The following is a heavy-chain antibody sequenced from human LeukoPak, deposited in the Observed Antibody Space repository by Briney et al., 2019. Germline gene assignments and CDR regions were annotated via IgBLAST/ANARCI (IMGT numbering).Heavy chain of an antibody. CDR1: GFTFSSYA. J-gene: IGHJ4*02. Sequence: GGSLRLSCAASGFTFSSYAMHWVRQAPGKGLEWVAVISYDGSNKYYADSVKGRFTISRDNSKNTLYLQMNNLRAEDTAVYYCARGYCSSTSCYTAYWGQGTLVTVSS. CDR3: ARGYCSSTSCYTAY. CDR2: ISYDGSNK. V-gene: IGHV3-30*17. D-gene: IGHD2-2*02.